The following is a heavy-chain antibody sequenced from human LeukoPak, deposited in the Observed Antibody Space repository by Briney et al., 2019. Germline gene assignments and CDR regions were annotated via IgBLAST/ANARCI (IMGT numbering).Heavy chain of an antibody. V-gene: IGHV3-23*01. CDR2: ISGSGAST. J-gene: IGHJ4*02. Sequence: GGSLRLSCAASGFTFSNYGMSWVRQAPGKGLEWVSVISGSGASTYYADSVKGRFTISRDNSKNTLHLQMNSLRAEDTAVYYCAREKPDYGDPYWGQGTLVTVSS. D-gene: IGHD4-17*01. CDR3: AREKPDYGDPY. CDR1: GFTFSNYG.